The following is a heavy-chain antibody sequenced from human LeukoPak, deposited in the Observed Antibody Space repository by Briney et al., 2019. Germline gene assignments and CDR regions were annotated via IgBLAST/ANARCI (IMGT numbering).Heavy chain of an antibody. Sequence: PGGSLRLSCITSGFAFSTYGMHWVRQAPGKGLEWVALIWNDGSKTYHAESVKDRFTISRDNPQNTLYLQMNSLRHEDTAVYYCARGPWLVSDITSFDYWGQGTLVTVSS. CDR1: GFAFSTYG. D-gene: IGHD5-18*01. CDR2: IWNDGSKT. CDR3: ARGPWLVSDITSFDY. J-gene: IGHJ4*02. V-gene: IGHV3-33*01.